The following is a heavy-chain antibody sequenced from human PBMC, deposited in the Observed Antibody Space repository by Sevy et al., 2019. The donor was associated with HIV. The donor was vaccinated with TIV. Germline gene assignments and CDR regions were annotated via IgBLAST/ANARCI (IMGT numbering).Heavy chain of an antibody. CDR1: GFTFSSYA. CDR3: ARDRHSSSFVDY. V-gene: IGHV3-30*04. J-gene: IGHJ4*02. Sequence: GGSLRLSCAASGFTFSSYAMHWVRQAPGKGLEWVAVISYDGSNKYYADSVKGRFTISRDNSKNTLYLQMNSLRAEDTAVYYCARDRHSSSFVDYWGQGTLVTVSS. CDR2: ISYDGSNK. D-gene: IGHD6-13*01.